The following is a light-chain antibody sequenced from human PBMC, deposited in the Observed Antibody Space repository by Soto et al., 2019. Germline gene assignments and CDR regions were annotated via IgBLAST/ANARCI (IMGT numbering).Light chain of an antibody. J-gene: IGKJ1*01. Sequence: IVLTQSPGTLSLSPGERATLSCRASQSVSSSYLAWYQQKPGQAPRLLIYGASSRATGIPDRFSGSGSGTDFTLTISRLEPEHLAVYYCQQFSTWTFGQGTNVDIK. CDR2: GAS. CDR1: QSVSSSY. V-gene: IGKV3-20*01. CDR3: QQFSTWT.